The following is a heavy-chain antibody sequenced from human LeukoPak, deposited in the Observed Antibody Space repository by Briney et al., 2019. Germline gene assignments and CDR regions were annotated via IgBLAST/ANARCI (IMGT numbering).Heavy chain of an antibody. CDR2: IYYSGST. V-gene: IGHV4-59*01. Sequence: SETLSLTCTVSGGSISSYYWSWIRQPPGKGLEWIGYIYYSGSTNYNPSLKSRVTISVDTSKNQFSLKLSSVTAADTAVYYCARDDYPTGNYYYGMDVWGQGTTVIVSS. D-gene: IGHD4-11*01. J-gene: IGHJ6*02. CDR3: ARDDYPTGNYYYGMDV. CDR1: GGSISSYY.